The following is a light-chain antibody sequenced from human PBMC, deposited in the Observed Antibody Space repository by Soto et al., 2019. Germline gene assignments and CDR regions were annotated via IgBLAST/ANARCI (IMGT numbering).Light chain of an antibody. J-gene: IGKJ4*01. Sequence: DIQITQSPSTLSASVGDTVTVTCRASQSISSWLAWYQQKPGKAPKLLIYDASSLESGVPSRFSGSGSGTEFTLTISSLQPDDFATYYCQQYNSYSPLTFGGGTKVDIK. CDR1: QSISSW. CDR3: QQYNSYSPLT. CDR2: DAS. V-gene: IGKV1-5*01.